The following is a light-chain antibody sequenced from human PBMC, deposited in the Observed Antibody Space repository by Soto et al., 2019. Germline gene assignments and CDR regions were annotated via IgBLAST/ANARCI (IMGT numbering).Light chain of an antibody. Sequence: QSALTQPASVSGSPGQSITISCTGTSSDVGAYNYVSWYRQHPGEAPKLMIFAVNNRPSGVSNRFSGSKSGNTASLTISGLQAEDEADYYCSSYTSTSTLWVFGGGTKLTVX. CDR3: SSYTSTSTLWV. CDR1: SSDVGAYNY. V-gene: IGLV2-14*01. J-gene: IGLJ3*02. CDR2: AVN.